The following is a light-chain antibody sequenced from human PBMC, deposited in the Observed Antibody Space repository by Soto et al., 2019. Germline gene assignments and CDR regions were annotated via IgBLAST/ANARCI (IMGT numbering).Light chain of an antibody. CDR1: QSVSNNY. V-gene: IGKV3-20*01. Sequence: EIVLTQSPGTLSLSPGERATLYCRASQSVSNNYLAWYQQKPGQAPRLLISGASNRATGIPDRFSGSGSGTDFTLAISRLEPEDFAVYYCQQYGTSPFSFGPGTKVDL. CDR3: QQYGTSPFS. CDR2: GAS. J-gene: IGKJ3*01.